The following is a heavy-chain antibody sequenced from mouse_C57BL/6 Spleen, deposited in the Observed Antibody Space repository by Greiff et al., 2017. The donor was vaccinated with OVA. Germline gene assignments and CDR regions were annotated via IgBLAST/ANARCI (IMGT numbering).Heavy chain of an antibody. V-gene: IGHV5-17*01. CDR1: GFTFSDYG. J-gene: IGHJ1*03. Sequence: EVKVVESGGGLVKPGGSLKLSCAASGFTFSDYGMHWVRQAPEKGLEWVAYISSGSSTIYYADTVKGRFTISRDNAKNTLFLRMTSLRSEDTAMYYCARTYSSLWYFDVWGTGTTVTVSS. CDR2: ISSGSSTI. CDR3: ARTYSSLWYFDV. D-gene: IGHD1-1*01.